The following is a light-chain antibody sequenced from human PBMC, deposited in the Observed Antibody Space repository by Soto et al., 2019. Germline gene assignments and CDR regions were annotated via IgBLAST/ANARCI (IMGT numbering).Light chain of an antibody. J-gene: IGLJ2*01. Sequence: QSVLTQSPSASASLGASVNLTCTLSRGHSSNAVAWHQQQPEKGPRYLLNLNSDGSHSKGDGIPDRFSGSTSGAERYLTISSLQSDDEADYYCQTWGTGTVVFGGGTKVTVL. V-gene: IGLV4-69*01. CDR1: RGHSSNA. CDR3: QTWGTGTVV. CDR2: LNSDGSH.